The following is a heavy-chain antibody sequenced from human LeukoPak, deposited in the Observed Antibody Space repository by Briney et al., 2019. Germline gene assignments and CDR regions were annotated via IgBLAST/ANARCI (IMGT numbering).Heavy chain of an antibody. J-gene: IGHJ5*02. CDR1: GFTFSSYG. D-gene: IGHD2-15*01. V-gene: IGHV3-30*18. Sequence: PGRSLRPSCAASGFTFSSYGMHCVRQAPGKGLEWVAVISYDGSNKYYADSVKGRFTISRDNSKNTLYLQMNSLRAEDTAVYFCAKDHDIVVVVAATPLGAWGQGTLVTVSS. CDR2: ISYDGSNK. CDR3: AKDHDIVVVVAATPLGA.